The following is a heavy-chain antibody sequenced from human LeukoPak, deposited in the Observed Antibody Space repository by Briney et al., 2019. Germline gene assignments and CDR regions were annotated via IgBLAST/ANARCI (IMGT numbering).Heavy chain of an antibody. CDR3: ARDLPDGGSCYF. CDR1: GGTFSSYA. D-gene: IGHD2-15*01. J-gene: IGHJ4*02. CDR2: IIPIFGTA. Sequence: ASVKVSCKASGGTFSSYAISWVRQAPGQGLEWMGGIIPIFGTANYAQKFQGRVTITADESTSTAYMELSSLRSEDTAVYYCARDLPDGGSCYFWGQGTLVTVSS. V-gene: IGHV1-69*13.